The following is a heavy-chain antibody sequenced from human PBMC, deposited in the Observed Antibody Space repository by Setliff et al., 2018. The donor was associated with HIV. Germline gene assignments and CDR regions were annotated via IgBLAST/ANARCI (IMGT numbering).Heavy chain of an antibody. V-gene: IGHV3-30*14. D-gene: IGHD3-22*01. CDR2: ISYDGSDQ. Sequence: PGGSLRLSCTASGFTFSTFAMNWVRQAPGKGLEWVAFISYDGSDQNHADSVKGRFTISRDNSKKLVYLQMNSLRPEDTAIYYCARDRASSGYYARFDHWGKGTLVTVSS. J-gene: IGHJ4*02. CDR1: GFTFSTFA. CDR3: ARDRASSGYYARFDH.